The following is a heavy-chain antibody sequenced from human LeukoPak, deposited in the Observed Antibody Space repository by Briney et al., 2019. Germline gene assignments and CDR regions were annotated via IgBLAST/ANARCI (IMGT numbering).Heavy chain of an antibody. D-gene: IGHD6-19*01. V-gene: IGHV1-2*02. CDR1: GYTFTGYY. Sequence: GASVKVSCKASGYTFTGYYMHRVRQAPGQGLEWMGWINPNSGGTNYAQKFQGRVTMTRDASISTAYMELSRLRSDDTAVYYCARDFRYSSGWYYFDYWGQRTLVTVSS. CDR3: ARDFRYSSGWYYFDY. J-gene: IGHJ4*02. CDR2: INPNSGGT.